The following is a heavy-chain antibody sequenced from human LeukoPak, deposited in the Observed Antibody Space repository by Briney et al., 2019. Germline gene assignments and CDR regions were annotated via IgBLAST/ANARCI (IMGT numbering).Heavy chain of an antibody. D-gene: IGHD6-19*01. V-gene: IGHV1-46*01. CDR3: ARDRQFRNWFDP. J-gene: IGHJ5*02. CDR1: GYTFTGYY. CDR2: INPSGGST. Sequence: ASVKVSCKASGYTFTGYYMHWVRQAPGQGLEWMGIINPSGGSTSYAQKFQGRVTMTRDMSTSTVYMELSSLRSEDTAVYYCARDRQFRNWFDPWGQGTLVTVSS.